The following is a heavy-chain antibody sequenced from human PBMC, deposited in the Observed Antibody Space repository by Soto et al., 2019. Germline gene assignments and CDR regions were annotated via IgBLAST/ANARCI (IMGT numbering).Heavy chain of an antibody. CDR3: ASLAYSSRGGQFFDY. Sequence: QVQLQESGPGLVEPSQTLSLTCNVSGDSISSGGYHWSGIRQHPGKGLEWIVYIYYIGDTYYNQYLKSRVAISVHTSKKQFSLNLSSATAADTAVYYCASLAYSSRGGQFFDYWGQGVLVTVSS. CDR1: GDSISSGGYH. CDR2: IYYIGDT. J-gene: IGHJ4*02. D-gene: IGHD6-13*01. V-gene: IGHV4-31*03.